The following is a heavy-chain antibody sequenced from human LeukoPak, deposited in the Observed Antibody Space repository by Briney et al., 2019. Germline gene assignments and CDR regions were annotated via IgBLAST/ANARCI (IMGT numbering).Heavy chain of an antibody. CDR3: AKDKGPIVVVSVAFDI. CDR2: ISWNSGSI. Sequence: GRSLRPSCAASGFTFDDYAMHWVRQAPGKGLEWVSGISWNSGSIGYADSVKGRFTISRDNAKNSLYLQMNSLRAEDTALYYCAKDKGPIVVVSVAFDIWGQGTMVTVSS. CDR1: GFTFDDYA. J-gene: IGHJ3*02. V-gene: IGHV3-9*01. D-gene: IGHD3-22*01.